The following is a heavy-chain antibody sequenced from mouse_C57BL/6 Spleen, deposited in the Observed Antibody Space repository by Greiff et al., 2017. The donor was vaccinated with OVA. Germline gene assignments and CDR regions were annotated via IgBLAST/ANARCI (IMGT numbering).Heavy chain of an antibody. Sequence: EVKLMESGGDLVKPGGSLKLSCAASGFTFSSYGMSWVRQTPDKRLEWVATISSGGSYTYYPDSVKGRFTISRDSAKNTLYLQMSSLKSEDTAMYYCARQEGFFDYWGQGTTRTVSS. J-gene: IGHJ2*01. CDR3: ARQEGFFDY. V-gene: IGHV5-6*01. CDR1: GFTFSSYG. CDR2: ISSGGSYT.